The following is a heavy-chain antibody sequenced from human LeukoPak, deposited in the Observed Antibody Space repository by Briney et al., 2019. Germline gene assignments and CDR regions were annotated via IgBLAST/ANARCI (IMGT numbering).Heavy chain of an antibody. CDR2: MSYDGSDK. D-gene: IGHD2-15*01. V-gene: IGHV3-30*03. J-gene: IGHJ6*03. CDR3: ARVPTLYCSGGSCYLNYYYYYMDV. CDR1: GFTFSTYG. Sequence: GGSLRLSCATSGFTFSTYGFHGVSQAPGKGLEWVADMSYDGSDKDYADSVKGRFTISRDNAKNSLYLQMNSLRAEDTAVYYCARVPTLYCSGGSCYLNYYYYYMDVWGKGTTVTVSS.